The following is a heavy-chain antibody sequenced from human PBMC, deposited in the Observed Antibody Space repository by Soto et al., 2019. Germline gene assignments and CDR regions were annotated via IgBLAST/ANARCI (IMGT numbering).Heavy chain of an antibody. CDR2: INAGNGNT. D-gene: IGHD1-26*01. Sequence: GASVKVSCKASGYTFTSYAMHWVRQAPGQRLEWMGWINAGNGNTKYSQKFQGRVTITRDTSASTAYMELSSLRSEDTAVYYCARDLLPSYSGSYGRLDPWGQGTLVTVSS. CDR3: ARDLLPSYSGSYGRLDP. CDR1: GYTFTSYA. V-gene: IGHV1-3*01. J-gene: IGHJ5*02.